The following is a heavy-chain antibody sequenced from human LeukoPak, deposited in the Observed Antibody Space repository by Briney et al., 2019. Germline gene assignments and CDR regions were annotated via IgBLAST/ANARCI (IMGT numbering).Heavy chain of an antibody. D-gene: IGHD3-10*02. V-gene: IGHV3-48*04. CDR1: GFIYTSYW. Sequence: GGSLRLSCAASGFIYTSYWMSWVRQAPGKGLEWASYISSSGSTIYYADSVKGRFTISRDNAKNSLYLQMNSLRAEDTAVYYCAELGITMIGGVWGKGTTVTISS. CDR2: ISSSGSTI. CDR3: AELGITMIGGV. J-gene: IGHJ6*04.